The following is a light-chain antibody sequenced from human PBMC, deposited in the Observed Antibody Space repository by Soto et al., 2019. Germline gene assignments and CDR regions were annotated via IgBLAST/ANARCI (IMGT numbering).Light chain of an antibody. V-gene: IGLV1-40*01. CDR1: SSNIGAGYE. Sequence: QSVLTQPPSVSEAPGQRVTISCTGSSSNIGAGYEAHWYQQVPGTAHKLLIYENNNRPSGVPDRFSGSKSGTSASLAITGHQAEDEAEYYCQSYDSSLSGYVFGTGTKLTVL. CDR3: QSYDSSLSGYV. CDR2: ENN. J-gene: IGLJ1*01.